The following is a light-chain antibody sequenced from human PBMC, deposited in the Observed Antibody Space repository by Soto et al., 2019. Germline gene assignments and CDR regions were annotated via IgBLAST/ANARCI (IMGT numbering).Light chain of an antibody. CDR3: QQYNSYS. J-gene: IGKJ1*01. Sequence: KLLTQSPGTLSLSPGERATLFCRASQSLSSSLAWYQQKSGQAPRLIIYGTSRRATGVPVRFSGSGSGTDFTLTISSLQSEDFATYYCQQYNSYSFGQGTKVEIK. CDR2: GTS. V-gene: IGKV3-15*01. CDR1: QSLSSS.